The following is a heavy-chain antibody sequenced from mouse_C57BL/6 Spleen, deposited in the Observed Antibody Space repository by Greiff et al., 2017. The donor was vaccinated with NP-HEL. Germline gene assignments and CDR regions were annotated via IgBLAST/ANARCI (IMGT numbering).Heavy chain of an antibody. D-gene: IGHD2-3*01. V-gene: IGHV1-69*01. Sequence: QVQLQQPGAELVMPGASVKLSCKASGYTFTSYWMHWVKQRPGQGLEWIGEIDPSDSYTNYNQKFKGKSTLTVDKSSSTAYMQLSSLTSEDSAVYYCARRDLYDGYYEYAMDYWGQGTSVTVSS. CDR3: ARRDLYDGYYEYAMDY. J-gene: IGHJ4*01. CDR2: IDPSDSYT. CDR1: GYTFTSYW.